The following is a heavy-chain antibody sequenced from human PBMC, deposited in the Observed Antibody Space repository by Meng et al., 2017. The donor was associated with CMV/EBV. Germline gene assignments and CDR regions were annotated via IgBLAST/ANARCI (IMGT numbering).Heavy chain of an antibody. CDR2: ISYDGSNK. V-gene: IGHV3-30-3*01. CDR3: AREDACY. Sequence: QLGGSGGGVVQPGRSLRPSCAASGFTFSSYAMHWVRQAPGKGLEWVAVISYDGSNKYYADSVKGRFTISRDNSKNTLYLQMNSLRAEDTAVYYCAREDACYWGQGTLVTVSS. CDR1: GFTFSSYA. J-gene: IGHJ4*02.